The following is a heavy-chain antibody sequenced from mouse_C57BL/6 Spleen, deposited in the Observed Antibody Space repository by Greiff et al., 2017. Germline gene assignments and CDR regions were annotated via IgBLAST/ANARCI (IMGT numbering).Heavy chain of an antibody. V-gene: IGHV1-69*01. Sequence: VQLQQPGAELVMPGASVKLSCKASGYTFTSYWMHWVKQRPGQGLEWIGEIDPSDSYTNYNQKFKGKSTLTVDKSSSTAYMQLSSLTSEDSAVYYGARRGIYDGYLYAMDYWGQGTSVTVSS. J-gene: IGHJ4*01. CDR3: ARRGIYDGYLYAMDY. D-gene: IGHD2-3*01. CDR2: IDPSDSYT. CDR1: GYTFTSYW.